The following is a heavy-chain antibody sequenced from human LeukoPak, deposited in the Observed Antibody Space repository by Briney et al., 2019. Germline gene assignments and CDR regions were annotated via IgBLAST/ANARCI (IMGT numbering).Heavy chain of an antibody. D-gene: IGHD2-15*01. J-gene: IGHJ4*02. Sequence: QPGGSLRLSCAVSGFTFSSYWMSWVRQAPGKGLEWVANIKQDGSEKYYVDSVKGRSTISRDNAKNSLYLQMNSLRVEDTAVYYCASHQGYRHDYWGQGTLVTVSS. CDR1: GFTFSSYW. CDR3: ASHQGYRHDY. CDR2: IKQDGSEK. V-gene: IGHV3-7*01.